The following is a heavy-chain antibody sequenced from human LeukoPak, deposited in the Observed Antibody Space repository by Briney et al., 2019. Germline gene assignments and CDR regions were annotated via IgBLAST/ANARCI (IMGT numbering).Heavy chain of an antibody. V-gene: IGHV3-23*01. CDR3: AKDFWSGYYPNY. CDR1: GFTFSNYA. D-gene: IGHD3-3*01. J-gene: IGHJ4*02. CDR2: SGSGGST. Sequence: GGSLRLSCAASGFTFSNYAMSWVRQAPGKGLEWVSGSGSGGSTYYADSVKGRFTISRDNSRNTLFLQMNSLRAEDTAVYYCAKDFWSGYYPNYWGQGTLVTVSS.